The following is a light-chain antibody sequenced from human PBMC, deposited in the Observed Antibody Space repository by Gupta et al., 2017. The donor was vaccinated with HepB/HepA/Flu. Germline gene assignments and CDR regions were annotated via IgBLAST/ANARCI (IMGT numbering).Light chain of an antibody. CDR2: LGS. J-gene: IGKJ5*01. CDR3: TQYLRTRT. CDR1: QSLLHSNGYNY. V-gene: IGKV2-28*01. Sequence: IVMTQSPLSLPVTPGEPASISCRSSQSLLHSNGYNYLDWYLQKPGQSRQLLIYLGSNRAYGVTDRFSGSGSGTDFTLKTSRGKGEDGGVYSCTQYLRTRTFGQGTRLEIK.